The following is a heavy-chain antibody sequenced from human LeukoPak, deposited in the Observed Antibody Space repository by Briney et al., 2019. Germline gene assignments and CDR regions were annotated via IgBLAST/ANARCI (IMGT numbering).Heavy chain of an antibody. V-gene: IGHV3-30*03. CDR1: GFTFSSYS. J-gene: IGHJ6*04. CDR3: TRRGTMVRGVIQDV. Sequence: GGSLRLSCAASGFTFSSYSIHWVRQAPGKGLEWVAVISYDGSNKYYADSVKGRFTISRDNSKNTLYLEMNSLRTEDTAVYYCTRRGTMVRGVIQDVWGKGTTVTVSS. D-gene: IGHD3-10*01. CDR2: ISYDGSNK.